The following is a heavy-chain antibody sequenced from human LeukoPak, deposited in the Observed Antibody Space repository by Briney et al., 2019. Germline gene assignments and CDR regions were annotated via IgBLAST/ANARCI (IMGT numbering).Heavy chain of an antibody. J-gene: IGHJ4*02. D-gene: IGHD6-19*01. CDR2: IYYSGST. CDR1: GGSISGSSYY. CDR3: ARASPHSEWLVHSPYYFDY. Sequence: SETLSLTCTVSGGSISGSSYYWGWIRQPPGKGLEWIGSIYYSGSTYYNPSLKSRVTISVDTSKNQFSLKLNSVTATDTAVYYCARASPHSEWLVHSPYYFDYWGQGTLVTVSS. V-gene: IGHV4-39*07.